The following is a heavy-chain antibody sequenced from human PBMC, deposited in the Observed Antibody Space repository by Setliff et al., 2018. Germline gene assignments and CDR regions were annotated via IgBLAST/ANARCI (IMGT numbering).Heavy chain of an antibody. CDR2: IYYSGST. CDR3: ARVPRFTDTRNAFDI. Sequence: SETLSLTCTVSGGSISSYYWSWIRQPPGKGLEWIGYIYYSGSTNYNPSLKSRVTISVDTSKNQFSLKLSSVAAADTAVYYCARVPRFTDTRNAFDIWGQGTMVTV. V-gene: IGHV4-59*12. D-gene: IGHD5-18*01. J-gene: IGHJ3*02. CDR1: GGSISSYY.